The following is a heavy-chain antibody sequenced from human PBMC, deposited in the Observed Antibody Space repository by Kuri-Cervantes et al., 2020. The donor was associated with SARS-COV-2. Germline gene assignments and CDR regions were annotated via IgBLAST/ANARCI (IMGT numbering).Heavy chain of an antibody. CDR1: GFTFSSYG. CDR2: IRYDGSNK. CDR3: ARTRGGLWFGEIDLSLDY. D-gene: IGHD3-10*01. J-gene: IGHJ4*02. V-gene: IGHV3-30*02. Sequence: GGSLRLSCSASGFTFSSYGMHWVRQAPGKGLEWVAFIRYDGSNKYYADSVKGRFTISRDNSKNTLYLQMNSLRAEDTAVYYCARTRGGLWFGEIDLSLDYWGQGTLVTVSS.